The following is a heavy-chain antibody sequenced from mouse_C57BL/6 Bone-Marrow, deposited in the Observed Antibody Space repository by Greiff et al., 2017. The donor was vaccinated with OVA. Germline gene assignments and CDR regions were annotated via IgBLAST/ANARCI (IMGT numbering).Heavy chain of an antibody. Sequence: EVHLVESGGGLVQPGGSLKLSCAASGFTFSDYYMYWVRQTPEKRLEWVAYISNGGGSTYYPDTVKGRFTISRDNAKNTLYLQMSRLKSEDTAMYYCARYGYDDVYAMDYWGQGTSVTVSS. V-gene: IGHV5-12*01. CDR3: ARYGYDDVYAMDY. CDR1: GFTFSDYY. D-gene: IGHD2-2*01. CDR2: ISNGGGST. J-gene: IGHJ4*01.